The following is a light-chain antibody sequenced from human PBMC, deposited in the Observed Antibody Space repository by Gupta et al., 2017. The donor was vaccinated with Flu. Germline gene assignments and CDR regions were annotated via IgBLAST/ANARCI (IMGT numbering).Light chain of an antibody. CDR1: SSNIGAGYD. CDR2: GNS. CDR3: QSYDSSRSGQV. V-gene: IGLV1-40*01. J-gene: IGLJ2*01. Sequence: SPVTHLCSFALPSALMVTISCTGSSSNIGAGYDVHWYQQLPGTAPKLLIYGNSNRPSGVPDRFSGSKSGTSASLAITGLQAEDEADYYCQSYDSSRSGQVFGGGTKLTVL.